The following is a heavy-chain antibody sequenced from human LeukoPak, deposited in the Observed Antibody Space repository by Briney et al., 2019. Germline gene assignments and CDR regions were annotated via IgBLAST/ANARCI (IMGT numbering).Heavy chain of an antibody. Sequence: GGSLRLSCAASGFIFSSFALSWVRQAPGKGLEWVSSISAGSGTPFYADSVKGRFTISRDNSKNTLYLQMNRLRAEDTAVYYCAKGFTIVVPYYYYGMDVWGQGTTVTVSS. J-gene: IGHJ6*02. V-gene: IGHV3-23*01. CDR2: ISAGSGTP. D-gene: IGHD2-2*01. CDR1: GFIFSSFA. CDR3: AKGFTIVVPYYYYGMDV.